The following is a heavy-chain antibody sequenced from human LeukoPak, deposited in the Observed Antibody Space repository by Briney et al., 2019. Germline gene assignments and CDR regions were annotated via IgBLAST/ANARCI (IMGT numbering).Heavy chain of an antibody. Sequence: PGGSLRLSCAASGFTVSSNYMSWVRQAPGKGLEWVASINQAGSERSYVDSVKGRFTISRDNAKNSLYLQMNSLRAEDTAVYYCARDNSLVYWGQGTLVTVSS. CDR1: GFTVSSNY. J-gene: IGHJ4*02. CDR3: ARDNSLVY. CDR2: INQAGSER. D-gene: IGHD2-21*01. V-gene: IGHV3-7*01.